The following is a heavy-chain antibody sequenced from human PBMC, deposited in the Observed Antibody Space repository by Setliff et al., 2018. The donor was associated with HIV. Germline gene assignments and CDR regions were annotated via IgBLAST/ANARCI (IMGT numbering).Heavy chain of an antibody. CDR1: GGSISSYY. D-gene: IGHD3-3*01. CDR3: ARIFGDQGYYYGMDV. CDR2: IYYSGST. V-gene: IGHV4-59*01. J-gene: IGHJ6*02. Sequence: SSETLSRTCTVSGGSISSYYWSWIRQPPGKGLEWIGYIYYSGSTNYNPSLKSRVTISVDTSKNQFSLKLSSVIAADTAVYYCARIFGDQGYYYGMDVWGQGTTVTVSS.